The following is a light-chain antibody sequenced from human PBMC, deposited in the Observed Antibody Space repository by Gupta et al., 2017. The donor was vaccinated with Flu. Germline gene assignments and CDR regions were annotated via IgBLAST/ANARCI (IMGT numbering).Light chain of an antibody. V-gene: IGLV3-21*02. Sequence: SYVVTQPPSVSMAPGQTARITCGGNNIGFKSVHWYQQKPGQAPVLVVFDNSDRPSGIPERFSGSNSGNTATLTISRVEAGDEADYYCQGWDDNSDHIYVFGSGTKVTVL. CDR3: QGWDDNSDHIYV. CDR2: DNS. CDR1: NIGFKS. J-gene: IGLJ1*01.